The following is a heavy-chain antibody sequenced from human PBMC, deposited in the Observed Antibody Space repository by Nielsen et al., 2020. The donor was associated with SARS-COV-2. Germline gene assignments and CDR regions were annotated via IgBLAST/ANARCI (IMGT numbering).Heavy chain of an antibody. CDR3: ARVSNSPPGGKEYYYYYYMDV. Sequence: SETLSLTCTVSGGSISSGDYYWSWIRQPPGKGLEWIGYIYYSGSTYYNPSLKSRVTISVDTSKNQFSLKLSSVTAADTAVYYCARVSNSPPGGKEYYYYYYMDVWGKGTTVTVSS. CDR1: GGSISSGDYY. J-gene: IGHJ6*03. V-gene: IGHV4-30-4*01. D-gene: IGHD4-23*01. CDR2: IYYSGST.